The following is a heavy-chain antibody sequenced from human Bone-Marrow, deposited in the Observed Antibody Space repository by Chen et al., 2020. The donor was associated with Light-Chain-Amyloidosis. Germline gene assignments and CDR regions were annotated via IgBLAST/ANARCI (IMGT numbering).Heavy chain of an antibody. D-gene: IGHD4-4*01. CDR3: AKERTVGYSNTYHTFDY. Sequence: VQLVESGGGVVQPGRSLRLSCEASGFTFSNYGMHWVRQAPGKGLEWVALISYDGSTKYYRDSVKGRFTVSRDNSRNTLYLQMNSLRTEDTAVYFCAKERTVGYSNTYHTFDYWGQGTLVTVSS. CDR2: ISYDGSTK. V-gene: IGHV3-30*18. CDR1: GFTFSNYG. J-gene: IGHJ4*02.